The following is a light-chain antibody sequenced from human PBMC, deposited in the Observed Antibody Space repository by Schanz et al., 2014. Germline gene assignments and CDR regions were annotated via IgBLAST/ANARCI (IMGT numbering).Light chain of an antibody. CDR1: QSVSGN. V-gene: IGKV3D-15*01. J-gene: IGKJ3*01. CDR3: QQYNNWPFT. Sequence: EIVLTQSPDTLSLSPGEKITLSCRASQSVSGNYLGWYHQKPGQAPRLLVYAASTRAAGIPDRFSGSGSGTDFTLTISGQQSEDFAVYYCQQYNNWPFTFGPGTKVDVK. CDR2: AAS.